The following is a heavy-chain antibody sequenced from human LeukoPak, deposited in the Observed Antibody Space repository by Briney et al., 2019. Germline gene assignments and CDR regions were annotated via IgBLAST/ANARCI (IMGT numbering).Heavy chain of an antibody. Sequence: PSETLSLTCSVSGGSINNYYWGWIRRPRGRGLEYIGHIYYTGKTDYNPSFKSRVTMSVDTSKNQLSLKLNFLTAADTAVYYCARWDCSSGTCYYLDYWGQGTLVIVSS. D-gene: IGHD2-15*01. J-gene: IGHJ4*02. CDR1: GGSINNYY. CDR3: ARWDCSSGTCYYLDY. CDR2: IYYTGKT. V-gene: IGHV4-59*01.